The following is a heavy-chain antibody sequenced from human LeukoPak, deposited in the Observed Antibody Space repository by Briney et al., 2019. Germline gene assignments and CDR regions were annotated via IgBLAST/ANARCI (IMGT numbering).Heavy chain of an antibody. V-gene: IGHV3-53*01. CDR2: IYSGGST. J-gene: IGHJ4*02. D-gene: IGHD6-13*01. Sequence: GGSLRLSCAASGFNFSTYAMTRVRQAPGKGLEWVSVIYSGGSTYYADSVKGRFTISRDNSKNTLYLQMNSLRAEDTAVYYCARRGPSSSWYEDYFDYWGQGTLVTVSS. CDR3: ARRGPSSSWYEDYFDY. CDR1: GFNFSTYA.